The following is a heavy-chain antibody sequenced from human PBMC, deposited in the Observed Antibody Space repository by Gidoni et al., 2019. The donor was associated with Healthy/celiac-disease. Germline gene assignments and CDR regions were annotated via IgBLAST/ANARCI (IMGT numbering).Heavy chain of an antibody. V-gene: IGHV3-20*04. J-gene: IGHJ3*02. CDR2: INWNGGST. CDR1: GFTFAAYG. CDR3: ARDGIWFGESDDAFDI. Sequence: EVQLVESGGGVVRPGGSLRLSCAASGFTFAAYGMSWVRQATGKGLEWVSGINWNGGSTGYADSVKGRFTISRDNAKNSLYLQMNSLRAEDTALYYCARDGIWFGESDDAFDIWGQGTMVTVSS. D-gene: IGHD3-10*01.